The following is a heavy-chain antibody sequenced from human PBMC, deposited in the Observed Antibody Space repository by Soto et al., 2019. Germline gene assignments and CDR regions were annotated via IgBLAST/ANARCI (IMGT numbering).Heavy chain of an antibody. J-gene: IGHJ4*02. Sequence: GGSLRLSCAASGFTFSNAWMSWVRQAPGKGLEWVGRIKSKTDGGTTDYAAPVKGRFTISRDDSKNTLYLQMNSLKTEDTAVYYCIIQAPGNRVTLDYWGQGTLVTVSS. CDR2: IKSKTDGGTT. V-gene: IGHV3-15*01. D-gene: IGHD5-18*01. CDR1: GFTFSNAW. CDR3: IIQAPGNRVTLDY.